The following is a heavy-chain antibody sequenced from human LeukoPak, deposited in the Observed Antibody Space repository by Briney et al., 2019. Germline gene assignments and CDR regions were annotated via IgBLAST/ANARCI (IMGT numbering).Heavy chain of an antibody. CDR2: ISYDGSNK. Sequence: GGSLRLSCEASGFTFSSYGMHWVRQAPGKGLEWVAVISYDGSNKYYADSVKGRFTISRDNSKNTLYLQMNSLRAEDTAVYYCARGGSTAEYYYDSSGYYAEYFQHWGQGTLVTVSS. CDR3: ARGGSTAEYYYDSSGYYAEYFQH. CDR1: GFTFSSYG. V-gene: IGHV3-30*03. D-gene: IGHD3-22*01. J-gene: IGHJ1*01.